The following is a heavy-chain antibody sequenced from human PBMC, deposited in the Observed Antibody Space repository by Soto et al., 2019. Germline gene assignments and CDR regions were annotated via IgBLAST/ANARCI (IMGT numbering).Heavy chain of an antibody. Sequence: QVQLQESGPGLVKPSETLSLTCFVSGDSISPYYWSWIRQPPGKGLEWIGYIHYSGTTNYNPSLKSRVTISVDTSKNQFSLKLRSVTAADTAVYYCVRGLSVTTWGLGLDCGQGTLVTVSS. D-gene: IGHD4-17*01. CDR2: IHYSGTT. CDR3: VRGLSVTTWGLGLD. V-gene: IGHV4-59*01. CDR1: GDSISPYY. J-gene: IGHJ4*02.